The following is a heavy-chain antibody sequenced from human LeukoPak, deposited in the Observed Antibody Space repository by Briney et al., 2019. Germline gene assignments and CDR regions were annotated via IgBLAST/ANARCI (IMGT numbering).Heavy chain of an antibody. Sequence: SSETLSLICTVSGGSISGYSWSWIRQPPGKGLEWIGYIYYSGSINYNPSLKSRVIISVDTSKNQFSLSLISVTAADTAVYYCARDGVSALNLYSDLWGRGTLVTVSS. D-gene: IGHD3-3*01. CDR3: ARDGVSALNLYSDL. V-gene: IGHV4-59*01. J-gene: IGHJ2*01. CDR1: GGSISGYS. CDR2: IYYSGSI.